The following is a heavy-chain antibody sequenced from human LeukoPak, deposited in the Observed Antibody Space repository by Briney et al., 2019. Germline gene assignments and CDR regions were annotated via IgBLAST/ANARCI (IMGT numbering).Heavy chain of an antibody. Sequence: GGSLRLSCAASGFTFSSYALSWVRQAPGKGLEWVSAISDSGGSTYYADSVKGRFTISRDNSKNTLYLQMNSLRAEDTAVYYCATYDFWSGYGVGYWGQGTLVTVS. CDR1: GFTFSSYA. D-gene: IGHD3-3*01. J-gene: IGHJ4*02. CDR3: ATYDFWSGYGVGY. V-gene: IGHV3-23*01. CDR2: ISDSGGST.